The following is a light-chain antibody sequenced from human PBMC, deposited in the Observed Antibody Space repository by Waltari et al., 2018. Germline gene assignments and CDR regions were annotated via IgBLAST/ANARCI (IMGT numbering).Light chain of an antibody. V-gene: IGKV1-33*01. CDR1: QDITTS. CDR3: QHYHSLPYT. CDR2: DAS. Sequence: DIQLTQSPSSLSEALGDRVTITCQATQDITTSLSWFQQKPGKAPQLLIYDASSLQAGVPSRFSGTGSGTAFSFTITSLQPEDSATYYCQHYHSLPYTFGRGTKLQIK. J-gene: IGKJ2*01.